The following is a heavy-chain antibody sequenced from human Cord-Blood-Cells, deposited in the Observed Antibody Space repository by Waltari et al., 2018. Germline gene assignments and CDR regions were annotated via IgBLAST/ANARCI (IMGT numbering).Heavy chain of an antibody. Sequence: QVQLVQSGAEVKKPGSSVKVSCKASGGTFSSYAISWVRQAPGQGREWMGVIIPIFGTANYAQKCQCRVTITADKSTSTAYMELSSLRSEDTAVYYCARPAKYCSSTSCYYFDYWGQGTLVTVSS. CDR3: ARPAKYCSSTSCYYFDY. V-gene: IGHV1-69*06. D-gene: IGHD2-2*01. CDR2: IIPIFGTA. CDR1: GGTFSSYA. J-gene: IGHJ4*02.